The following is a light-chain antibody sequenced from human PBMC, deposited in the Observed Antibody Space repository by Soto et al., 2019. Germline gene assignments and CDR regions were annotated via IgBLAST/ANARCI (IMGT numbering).Light chain of an antibody. V-gene: IGLV2-14*01. CDR3: SSYISSSWV. CDR1: SSDVGGYNY. Sequence: QSALTQPPSASGSPGRSVTISCTGTSSDVGGYNYVSWYQQHPGKAPKLMIYEVSNRPSGVSNRFSGSKSGNTASLTISGLQAEDEADYYCSSYISSSWVFGGGTKLTVL. J-gene: IGLJ3*02. CDR2: EVS.